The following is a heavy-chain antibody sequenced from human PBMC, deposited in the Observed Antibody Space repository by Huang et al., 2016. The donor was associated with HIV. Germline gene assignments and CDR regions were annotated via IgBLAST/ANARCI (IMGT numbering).Heavy chain of an antibody. J-gene: IGHJ6*03. CDR3: ARDLWLRDLYYYYYMDV. CDR2: RSDDGSNK. V-gene: IGHV3-30-3*01. CDR1: RFTFSNYA. Sequence: QVQLVESGGGVVQPGRSLSLSCAASRFTFSNYAMHWVRQVPGKGLGWVAVRSDDGSNKYYADSVKGRFTISRDNSKNTLYLQMNSLRAEDTAVYYCARDLWLRDLYYYYYMDVWGKGTTVTVSS. D-gene: IGHD5-12*01.